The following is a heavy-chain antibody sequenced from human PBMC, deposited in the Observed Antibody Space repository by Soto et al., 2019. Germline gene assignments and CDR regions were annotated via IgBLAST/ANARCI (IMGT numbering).Heavy chain of an antibody. D-gene: IGHD1-1*01. CDR3: AQALVFTGGDGFDI. V-gene: IGHV4-31*02. Sequence: QVRLQEWGPGLVKPSQTLSLKCSVSGGSITTGGRYWIWIRQLPGKGLEWIGDIYYSGNTYYNASLKSRVTITVEAAKNQFSLKLSSVTAEDTSVYYCAQALVFTGGDGFDIWGQGRLVTVSS. CDR1: GGSITTGGRY. J-gene: IGHJ3*02. CDR2: IYYSGNT.